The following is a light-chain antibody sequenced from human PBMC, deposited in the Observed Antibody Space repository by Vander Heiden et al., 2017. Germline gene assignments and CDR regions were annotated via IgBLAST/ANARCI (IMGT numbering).Light chain of an antibody. J-gene: IGLJ2*01. CDR2: DKSDSDK. CDR3: ASWNSDTWT. CDR1: RGINVGASR. Sequence: QPVLTQPTSISASPGASARFTCTLRRGINVGASRIYWYQPKPGRPPRYLLKDKSDSDKEQGSGVPRRVSGSRDASAKSGLLRISGLQYEDEADYYSASWNSDTWTFGGGTKLTVL. V-gene: IGLV5-39*01.